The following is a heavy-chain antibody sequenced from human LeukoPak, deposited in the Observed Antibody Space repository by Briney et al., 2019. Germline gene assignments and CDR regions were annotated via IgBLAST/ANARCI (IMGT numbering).Heavy chain of an antibody. CDR1: GGSISSYY. V-gene: IGHV4-4*07. Sequence: SETLSLTCTVSGGSISSYYWSWIRQPAGKGLEWIGRIYTSGSTYYNPSLKSRVTISVDTSKNQFSLKLSSVTAADTAVYYCARLPLSGSSGWYFDYWGQGTLVTVSS. CDR3: ARLPLSGSSGWYFDY. J-gene: IGHJ4*02. D-gene: IGHD6-19*01. CDR2: IYTSGST.